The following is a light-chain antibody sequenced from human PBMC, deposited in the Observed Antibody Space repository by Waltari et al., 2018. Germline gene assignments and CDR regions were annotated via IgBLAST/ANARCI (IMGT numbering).Light chain of an antibody. CDR3: LVYMGSGIWV. Sequence: QTVVTQEPSLSVSPGGTVTLTCALSSVSLSIPSSVSWYQQTPGQPPRTLMYKTNIRSSGVPDRFSGSSLWNKAALSITGAQADDESDYYCLVYMGSGIWVFGGGTKLTVL. V-gene: IGLV8-61*01. J-gene: IGLJ3*02. CDR2: KTN. CDR1: SVSLSIPSS.